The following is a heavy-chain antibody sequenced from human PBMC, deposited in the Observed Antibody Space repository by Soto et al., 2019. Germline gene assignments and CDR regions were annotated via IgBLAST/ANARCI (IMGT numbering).Heavy chain of an antibody. CDR3: AHSLLTGYLNYFDY. D-gene: IGHD3-9*01. CDR1: GFSLSTSGVG. V-gene: IGHV2-5*02. Sequence: QITLKESGPTLVKPTQTLTLTCTFSGFSLSTSGVGVGWIRQPPGKALEWLALIYWDDDKRYSPSLKSRLTITKDTSKNQVVLTMTNMDPVDTAPYYCAHSLLTGYLNYFDYWGQGTLVTVSS. J-gene: IGHJ4*02. CDR2: IYWDDDK.